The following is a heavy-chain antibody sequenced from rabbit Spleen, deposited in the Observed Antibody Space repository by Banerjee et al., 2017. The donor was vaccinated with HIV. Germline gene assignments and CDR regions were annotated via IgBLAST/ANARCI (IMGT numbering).Heavy chain of an antibody. CDR1: GFTFSSSYY. V-gene: IGHV1S45*01. CDR3: ARDLVAVIGWNFSL. Sequence: EQLEESGGGLVQPEGSLTLTCTASGFTFSSSYYMCWVRQAPGKGLEWIACIYGGSGTSTAYASWAKGRFTISTTSSTTVTLQMTSLTAADTATYFCARDLVAVIGWNFSLWGQGTLVTVS. J-gene: IGHJ4*01. D-gene: IGHD1-1*01. CDR2: IYGGSGTST.